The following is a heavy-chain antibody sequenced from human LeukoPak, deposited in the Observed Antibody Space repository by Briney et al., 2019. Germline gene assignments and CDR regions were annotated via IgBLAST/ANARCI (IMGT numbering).Heavy chain of an antibody. CDR2: IYTSGST. J-gene: IGHJ6*02. CDR1: GGSISSYY. CDR3: ARDLGGYCSSTSCPYYYGMDV. D-gene: IGHD2-2*01. V-gene: IGHV4-4*07. Sequence: PSETLSLTCTVSGGSISSYYWSWIRQPAGKGLEWIGRIYTSGSTNYNPSLKSRVTMSVDTSKNQFSLKLSSVTPADTAVYYCARDLGGYCSSTSCPYYYGMDVWGQGTTVTVSS.